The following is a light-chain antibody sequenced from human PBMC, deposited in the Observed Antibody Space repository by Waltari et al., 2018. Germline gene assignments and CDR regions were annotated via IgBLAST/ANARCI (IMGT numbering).Light chain of an antibody. J-gene: IGKJ1*01. Sequence: EIVMTQSPATLSVSPGERATLSCRASQSVSSNLAWYQQKPDQAPRLLIYGASTRATGIPARFSGSVSGTEFTLTISSLQSEDFAVYYCQQYNNWPRWTFGQGTKVEIK. CDR3: QQYNNWPRWT. CDR1: QSVSSN. V-gene: IGKV3-15*01. CDR2: GAS.